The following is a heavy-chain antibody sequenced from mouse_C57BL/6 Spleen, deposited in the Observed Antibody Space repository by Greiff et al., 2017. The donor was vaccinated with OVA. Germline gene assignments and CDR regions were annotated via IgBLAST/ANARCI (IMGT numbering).Heavy chain of an antibody. CDR1: GYAFSSSW. D-gene: IGHD4-1*01. J-gene: IGHJ3*01. CDR2: IYPGDGDT. Sequence: QVQLKESGPELVKPGASVKISCKASGYAFSSSWMNWVKQRPGKGLEWIGRIYPGDGDTNYNGKFKGKATLTADKSSSTAYMQLSSLTSEDSAVYFCARTLTGTSWFAYWGQGTLVTVSA. V-gene: IGHV1-82*01. CDR3: ARTLTGTSWFAY.